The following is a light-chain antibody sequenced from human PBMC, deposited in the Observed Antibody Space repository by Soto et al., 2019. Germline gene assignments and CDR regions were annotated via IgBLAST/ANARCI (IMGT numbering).Light chain of an antibody. CDR3: QSYDSSLSAHVV. Sequence: QSVLTQPPSVSGAPGQRITISCTGSSSNIGAGYDVHWYQQLPGTAPKLLMYGNKNRPSGVPDRFSGSKSGTSASLAITGLQAEDEADYYSQSYDSSLSAHVVFGGGTKVTVL. J-gene: IGLJ2*01. V-gene: IGLV1-40*01. CDR1: SSNIGAGYD. CDR2: GNK.